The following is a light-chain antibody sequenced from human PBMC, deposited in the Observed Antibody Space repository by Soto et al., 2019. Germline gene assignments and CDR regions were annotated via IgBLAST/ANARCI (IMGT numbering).Light chain of an antibody. Sequence: QSALTQPRSVSGSPGQSVTISCTGTRSDVGGYNFVSWYQQKPGKAPKFMMYDVTKRPSGVPDRFSGSKSGNTASLTISGLQADDEADYYCCSYAGGTHTWVFGGGTKLTV. CDR1: RSDVGGYNF. V-gene: IGLV2-11*01. CDR2: DVT. J-gene: IGLJ3*02. CDR3: CSYAGGTHTWV.